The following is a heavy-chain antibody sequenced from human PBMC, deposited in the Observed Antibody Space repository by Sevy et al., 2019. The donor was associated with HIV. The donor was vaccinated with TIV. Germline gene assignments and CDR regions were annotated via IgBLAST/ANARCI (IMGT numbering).Heavy chain of an antibody. CDR3: ARYMGSGTSFDY. Sequence: SETLSLTCTVSGGSITNYYWGWIRQPPGMRLEWIGYIHSSGNTNSNPSPKSRVTISVDTSKNQFSLNLNSVTAADTAVYYCARYMGSGTSFDYWGQGTLVTVSS. V-gene: IGHV4-59*13. D-gene: IGHD6-13*01. J-gene: IGHJ4*02. CDR1: GGSITNYY. CDR2: IHSSGNT.